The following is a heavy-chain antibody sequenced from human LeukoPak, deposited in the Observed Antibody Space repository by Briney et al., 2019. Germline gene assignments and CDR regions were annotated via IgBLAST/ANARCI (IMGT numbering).Heavy chain of an antibody. Sequence: PGGSLRLSCAASGFTFSNYAMSWVRQALGKGLEWVSAISGSGGSTYYADSVRGRFAISRDNSKNTLYLQMNSLRAEDTAVYYCAKVGAPKTITSAGTGYDYWGQGTLVTVSS. CDR1: GFTFSNYA. CDR2: ISGSGGST. J-gene: IGHJ4*02. CDR3: AKVGAPKTITSAGTGYDY. V-gene: IGHV3-23*01. D-gene: IGHD6-13*01.